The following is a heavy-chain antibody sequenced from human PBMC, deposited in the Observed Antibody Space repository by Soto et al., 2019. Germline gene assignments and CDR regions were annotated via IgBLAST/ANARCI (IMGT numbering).Heavy chain of an antibody. CDR1: GFTLSRYT. Sequence: LRLSCGVSGFTLSRYTMHWVRQAPGKGLEWVALILSDGSAKYYADSVKGRFTISGDDSLYLEMTSLRGEDTAVYYCARGGYCSGGSCLDGMDVWGQGTTVTVSS. CDR2: ILSDGSAK. J-gene: IGHJ6*02. CDR3: ARGGYCSGGSCLDGMDV. D-gene: IGHD2-15*01. V-gene: IGHV3-30-3*01.